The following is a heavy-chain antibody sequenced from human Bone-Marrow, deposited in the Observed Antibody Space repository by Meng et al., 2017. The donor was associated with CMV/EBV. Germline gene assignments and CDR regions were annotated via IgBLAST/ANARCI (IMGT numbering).Heavy chain of an antibody. Sequence: KASGYTFTNYDINWVRQATGQGLEWSGWMKTHTGETGYAQKFQGRVTMTRDTSISTAYMELSSLRSDDTAIYYCARMDFYNTVNWFDPWGQGTLVTVSS. CDR3: ARMDFYNTVNWFDP. J-gene: IGHJ5*02. V-gene: IGHV1-8*01. CDR1: GYTFTNYD. D-gene: IGHD3-3*01. CDR2: MKTHTGET.